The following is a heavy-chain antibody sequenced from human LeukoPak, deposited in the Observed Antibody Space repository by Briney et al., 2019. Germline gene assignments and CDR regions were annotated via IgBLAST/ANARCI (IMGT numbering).Heavy chain of an antibody. CDR3: ARGRNGSGSYSVDY. D-gene: IGHD3-10*01. CDR1: GGSFSGYY. J-gene: IGHJ4*02. Sequence: SETLSLTCAVYGGSFSGYYWSWIRQPPGKGLEWIGEINHSGSTNYNPSLKSRVTISVDTSKNQFSLKLSSVTAADTAVYYCARGRNGSGSYSVDYWGQGTLATVSS. CDR2: INHSGST. V-gene: IGHV4-34*01.